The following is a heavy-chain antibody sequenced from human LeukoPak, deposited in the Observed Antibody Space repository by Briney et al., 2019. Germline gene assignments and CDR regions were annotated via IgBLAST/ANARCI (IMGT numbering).Heavy chain of an antibody. CDR2: IYAAET. J-gene: IGHJ4*02. CDR1: GASISDYY. V-gene: IGHV4-4*07. CDR3: ARHQGWLQWEY. Sequence: SETLSLTCNVSGASISDYYWSWIRKSAGQGLEWIGRIYAAETDFNPSLKSRLTMSIDTSKNQFSLKLRSVTAADTAVYYCARHQGWLQWEYWGQGTLVTVSS. D-gene: IGHD5-24*01.